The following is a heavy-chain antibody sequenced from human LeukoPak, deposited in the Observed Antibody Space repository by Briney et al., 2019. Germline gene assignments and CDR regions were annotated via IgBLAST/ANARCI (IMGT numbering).Heavy chain of an antibody. D-gene: IGHD3-10*01. CDR1: GFTFGSYS. CDR3: ATLYYYGSGSYLYY. Sequence: GGSLRLSCAASGFTFGSYSMNWVRQAPGKGLEWVSYISSSSSTIYYADSVKGRFTISRDNAKNSLYLQMNSLRAEDTAVYYCATLYYYGSGSYLYYWGQGTLVTVSS. V-gene: IGHV3-48*04. J-gene: IGHJ4*02. CDR2: ISSSSSTI.